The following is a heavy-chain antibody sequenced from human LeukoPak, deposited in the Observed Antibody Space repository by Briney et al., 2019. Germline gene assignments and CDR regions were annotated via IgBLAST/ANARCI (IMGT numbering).Heavy chain of an antibody. J-gene: IGHJ4*02. V-gene: IGHV4-39*01. D-gene: IGHD6-13*01. CDR3: ARQQSWYRAGYFDY. Sequence: SETLSLTCTVSGVSISSSNYYWGWIRQPPGKGLGWIGSIYYSGSTYYNPSLKSRVTISVDTSKNQFSLKLSSVTAADTAVYYCARQQSWYRAGYFDYWGQGTLVTVSS. CDR1: GVSISSSNYY. CDR2: IYYSGST.